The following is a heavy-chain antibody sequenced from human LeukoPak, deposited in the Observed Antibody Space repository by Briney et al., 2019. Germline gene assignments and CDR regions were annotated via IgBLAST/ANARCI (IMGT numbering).Heavy chain of an antibody. J-gene: IGHJ3*02. CDR3: ARGTSRWQQLVQDAFDI. D-gene: IGHD6-13*01. CDR2: INHSGST. Sequence: SETLSLTCAVYGGSFSGYYWSWIRQPPGKGLEWIGEINHSGSTNYNPSLKSRVTISVDTSKNQFSLKLNSVTAADTAVYYCARGTSRWQQLVQDAFDIWGQGTMVTVSS. V-gene: IGHV4-34*01. CDR1: GGSFSGYY.